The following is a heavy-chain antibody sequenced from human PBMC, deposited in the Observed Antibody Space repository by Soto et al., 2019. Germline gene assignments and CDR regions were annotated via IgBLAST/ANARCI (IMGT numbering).Heavy chain of an antibody. CDR1: GGSISSGGYY. J-gene: IGHJ4*02. CDR2: IYYSGST. V-gene: IGHV4-31*03. CDR3: ATRGLLWFGESYYFDY. D-gene: IGHD3-10*01. Sequence: QVQLQESGPGLVKPSQTLSLTCTVSGGSISSGGYYWSWIRQHPGKGLEWIGYIYYSGSTYYNPSLKSRVTISVDTSKNQFSLKLSSVTAADTAVYYCATRGLLWFGESYYFDYWGQGTLVTVSS.